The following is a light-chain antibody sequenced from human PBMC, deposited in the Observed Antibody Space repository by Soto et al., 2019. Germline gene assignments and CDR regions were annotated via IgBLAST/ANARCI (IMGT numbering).Light chain of an antibody. CDR3: HQYDDGPYT. V-gene: IGKV3-15*01. CDR1: QSVSSN. CDR2: GAS. Sequence: EIVMTQSPATLSVSPGERVTLSCRASQSVSSNLAWYQQRPGQAPRLLIYGASTRATGIPVRFSGSGSGTEFTLTISSLQSEDFAVYYCHQYDDGPYTFGQGTKVDI. J-gene: IGKJ2*01.